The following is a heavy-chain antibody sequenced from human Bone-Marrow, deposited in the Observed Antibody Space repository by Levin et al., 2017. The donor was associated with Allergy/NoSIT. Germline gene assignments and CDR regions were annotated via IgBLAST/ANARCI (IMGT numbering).Heavy chain of an antibody. CDR3: ARAIPSGGNSYYYYYMDV. CDR2: IYYNGKS. V-gene: IGHV4-59*01. CDR1: GGSIRSYY. Sequence: SQTLSLPCTVSGGSIRSYYWTWLRQAPEKRLEWIGYIYYNGKSNYNPSLKTRVSISVDTSKNLFSLSLSSVTAADSAIYYCARAIPSGGNSYYYYYMDVWGKGITVTVSS. D-gene: IGHD4-23*01. J-gene: IGHJ6*03.